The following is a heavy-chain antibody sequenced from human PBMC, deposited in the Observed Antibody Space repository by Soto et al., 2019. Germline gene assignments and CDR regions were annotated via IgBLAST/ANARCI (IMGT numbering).Heavy chain of an antibody. Sequence: GGSLRLSCAASGFTFSDSYMTWIRQAPGKGLEWVSYITSSGSAKFYADSVRGRFTISRDNAKNSLSLQMNSLRAEDTAVYYCARLFSWSWWFDPWGQGTLVTVS. CDR3: ARLFSWSWWFDP. V-gene: IGHV3-11*01. D-gene: IGHD2-8*02. CDR1: GFTFSDSY. J-gene: IGHJ5*02. CDR2: ITSSGSAK.